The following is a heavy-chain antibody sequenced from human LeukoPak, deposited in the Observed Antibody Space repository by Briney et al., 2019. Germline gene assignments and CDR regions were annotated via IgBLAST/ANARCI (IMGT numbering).Heavy chain of an antibody. CDR1: GGSISSYY. V-gene: IGHV4-4*07. J-gene: IGHJ5*02. Sequence: SETLSLTCTVSGGSISSYYWSWIRQPAGKGLEWIGRIYTSGSTNYNPSLKSRVTMSVDTSKNQFSLKLSSVTAADTAVYYCARVGGSGSYYNANWFDPWGQGTLVTVSS. CDR3: ARVGGSGSYYNANWFDP. D-gene: IGHD3-10*01. CDR2: IYTSGST.